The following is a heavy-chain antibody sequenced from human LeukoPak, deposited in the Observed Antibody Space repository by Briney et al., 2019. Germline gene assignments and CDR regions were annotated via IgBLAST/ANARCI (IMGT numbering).Heavy chain of an antibody. CDR2: IIPIFGTA. J-gene: IGHJ4*02. D-gene: IGHD3-10*01. CDR1: GGTFSSYA. V-gene: IGHV1-69*01. Sequence: AASVKVSCKASGGTFSSYAISWVRQVPGQGLEWMGGIIPIFGTANYAQKFQGRVTITADESTSTAYMELSSLRSEDTAVYYCARAPRRFRGIIITPLYYFDYWGQGTLVTVSS. CDR3: ARAPRRFRGIIITPLYYFDY.